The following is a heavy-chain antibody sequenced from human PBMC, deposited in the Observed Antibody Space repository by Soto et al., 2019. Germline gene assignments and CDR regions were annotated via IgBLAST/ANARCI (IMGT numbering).Heavy chain of an antibody. CDR2: INSDGSTR. J-gene: IGHJ5*02. CDR1: GFTFSNYW. Sequence: EVQLMESGGCLVQPGGSLRLSCVASGFTFSNYWMHWVRQAPGKGLVWVSRINSDGSTRSYAESVKGRFTISRDNVKNTLYLQMNSLRAEDTAVYYCVTSGGFDHWGQGTLVTVSS. V-gene: IGHV3-74*01. CDR3: VTSGGFDH. D-gene: IGHD3-16*01.